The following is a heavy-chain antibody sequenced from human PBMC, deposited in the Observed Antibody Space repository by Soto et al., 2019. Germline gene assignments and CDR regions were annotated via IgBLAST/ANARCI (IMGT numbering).Heavy chain of an antibody. CDR3: ARGAYYYDSSVLYY. J-gene: IGHJ4*02. Sequence: GGSLRLSCAASGFTFSSYSMNWVRQAPGKGLEWVSYISSSSSTIYYADSVKGRFTISRDNAKNSLYLQMNSLRAEDTAVYYCARGAYYYDSSVLYYWGQGTLVTVSS. V-gene: IGHV3-48*01. CDR2: ISSSSSTI. CDR1: GFTFSSYS. D-gene: IGHD3-22*01.